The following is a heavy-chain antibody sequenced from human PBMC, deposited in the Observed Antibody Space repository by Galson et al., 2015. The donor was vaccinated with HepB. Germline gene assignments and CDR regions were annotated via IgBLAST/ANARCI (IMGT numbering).Heavy chain of an antibody. Sequence: SLRLSCAASGFTFRSNSMNWVRQAPGKGLEWVSYISTSSSTIYYADSVKGRFTISRDNAKNSLYLQMNSLRAEDTAVYYCARGLAQQLVRNSENWFDPWGQGTLVTVSS. J-gene: IGHJ5*02. V-gene: IGHV3-48*04. D-gene: IGHD6-13*01. CDR1: GFTFRSNS. CDR2: ISTSSSTI. CDR3: ARGLAQQLVRNSENWFDP.